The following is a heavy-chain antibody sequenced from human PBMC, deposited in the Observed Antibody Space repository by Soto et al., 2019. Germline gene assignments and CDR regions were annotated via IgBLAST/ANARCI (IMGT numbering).Heavy chain of an antibody. D-gene: IGHD6-13*01. CDR2: IGTAGDT. J-gene: IGHJ5*02. Sequence: PGGSLRLSCSASVFTFSSYDMHWVRQATGKGLEWVSAIGTAGDTYYPGSVKGRFTISRENAKNSLYLQMNSLRAGDTAVYYCARGSAAGTGNWFDPWGQGTLVTVSS. V-gene: IGHV3-13*01. CDR1: VFTFSSYD. CDR3: ARGSAAGTGNWFDP.